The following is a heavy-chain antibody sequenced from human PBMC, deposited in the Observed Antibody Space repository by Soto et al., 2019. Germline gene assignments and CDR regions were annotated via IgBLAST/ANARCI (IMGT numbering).Heavy chain of an antibody. CDR3: AKLIAVADYFDY. J-gene: IGHJ4*02. D-gene: IGHD6-19*01. V-gene: IGHV3-30*18. CDR2: ISYDGSNK. CDR1: GFTFSSYG. Sequence: QVQLVESGGGVVQPGRSLRLSCAASGFTFSSYGMHWVRQAPGTGLEWVAVISYDGSNKYYADSVKGRFTISRDNSKNTLYLQMNSLRAEDTAVYYCAKLIAVADYFDYWGQGTLVTVSA.